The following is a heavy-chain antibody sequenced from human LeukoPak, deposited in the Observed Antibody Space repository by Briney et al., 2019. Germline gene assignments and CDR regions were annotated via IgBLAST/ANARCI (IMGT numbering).Heavy chain of an antibody. V-gene: IGHV3-23*01. CDR3: AMDRGY. J-gene: IGHJ4*02. CDR1: GFTFSTYA. Sequence: GGSLRLSCAASGFTFSTYAMTWVRQAPGKGLEWVSAISGSGDTTYYAVSVKGRFSISRDNSKNTVYLQMNSLRAEDTALYFCAMDRGYWGQGTLVTVS. D-gene: IGHD2-2*03. CDR2: ISGSGDTT.